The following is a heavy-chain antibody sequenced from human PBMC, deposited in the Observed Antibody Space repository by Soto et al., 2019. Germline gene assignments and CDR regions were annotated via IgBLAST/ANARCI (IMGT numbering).Heavy chain of an antibody. J-gene: IGHJ4*02. CDR1: GFIFSNSL. Sequence: QVQLVESGGGVVQPGRSLRLSCAASGFIFSNSLMHWVRQAPGKGLEWVAVIWEDGSEEYYADSVKGRFTISRDNSRNTLYLQMDRLRFDDMAVYYCAWGPVGSVFGLDSWGQGTLVTVSS. V-gene: IGHV3-33*01. CDR2: IWEDGSEE. CDR3: AWGPVGSVFGLDS. D-gene: IGHD3-10*02.